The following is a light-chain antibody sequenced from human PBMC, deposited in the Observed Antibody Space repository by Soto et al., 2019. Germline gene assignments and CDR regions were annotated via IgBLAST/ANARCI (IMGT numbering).Light chain of an antibody. CDR3: CSYAGSYTHVV. CDR2: DVT. V-gene: IGLV2-11*01. CDR1: SSDVGDYNF. J-gene: IGLJ2*01. Sequence: QSVLTQPRSVSGSPGQSVTISCTGTSSDVGDYNFVSWYQQHPDRAPKLMIYDVTKRPSGVPDRFSGSKSGSTASLTISWLQAEDEADYYCCSYAGSYTHVVFGGGTKVTVL.